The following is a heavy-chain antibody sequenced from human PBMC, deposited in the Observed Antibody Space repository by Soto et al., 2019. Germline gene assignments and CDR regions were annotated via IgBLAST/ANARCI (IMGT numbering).Heavy chain of an antibody. CDR3: ARQYSSNDTENPKVYYFDY. CDR2: INHSGST. D-gene: IGHD6-13*01. CDR1: GGSVSGYY. J-gene: IGHJ4*02. Sequence: PSETLSLTCAVYGGSVSGYYWSGIRQPPGKGLEWIGEINHSGSTNYNPSLKSRVTISVDTSKNQFSLKLSSVTAADTAVYYCARQYSSNDTENPKVYYFDYWGQGTLVTVSS. V-gene: IGHV4-34*01.